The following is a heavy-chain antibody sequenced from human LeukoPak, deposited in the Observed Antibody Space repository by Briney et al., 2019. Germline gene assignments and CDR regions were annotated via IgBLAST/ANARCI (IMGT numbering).Heavy chain of an antibody. V-gene: IGHV4-4*02. Sequence: SGTLSLTCGVSGGSITNTNYWTWVRQPPGKGPEWIGEVNLQGSTNYNPSLMGRVAISVDTSENHISLQLTSVTAADTAVYYCAREGGPYRPLDYSGQGTLVTVSS. CDR3: AREGGPYRPLDY. J-gene: IGHJ4*02. CDR1: GGSITNTNY. CDR2: VNLQGST.